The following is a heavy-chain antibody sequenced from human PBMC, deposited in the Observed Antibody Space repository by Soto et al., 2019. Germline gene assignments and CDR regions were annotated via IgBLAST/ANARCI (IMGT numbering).Heavy chain of an antibody. Sequence: KPSETLSLTCAVYGGSFSGYYWSWIRQPPGKGLEWIGEINHSGSTNYNPSLKSRVTISVDTSKNQFSLRAEDTAVYYCAKDIDTMVRVPFYYGMDVWGQGTTVTVSS. D-gene: IGHD3-10*01. CDR2: INHSGST. J-gene: IGHJ6*02. V-gene: IGHV4-34*01. CDR1: GGSFSGYY. CDR3: AKDIDTMVRVPFYYGMDV.